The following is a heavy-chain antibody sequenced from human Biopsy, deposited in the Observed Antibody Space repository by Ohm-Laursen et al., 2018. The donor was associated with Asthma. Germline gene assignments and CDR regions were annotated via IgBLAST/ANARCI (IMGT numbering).Heavy chain of an antibody. CDR2: VFWSGST. V-gene: IGHV4-30-4*02. CDR1: GGYTGSSDHH. CDR3: ARVVSYGDIYFGIDV. D-gene: IGHD4-17*01. J-gene: IGHJ6*02. Sequence: SDTLSLTCRVSGGYTGSSDHHWAWIRQAPGKGLEWIGFVFWSGSTHYSRSLERRVSISLDTATNEFSMKLWSVTPADTAVYFCARVVSYGDIYFGIDVWGPGNTVVVS.